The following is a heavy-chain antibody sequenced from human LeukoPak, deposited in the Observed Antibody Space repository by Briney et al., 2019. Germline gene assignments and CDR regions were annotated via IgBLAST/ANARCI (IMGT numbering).Heavy chain of an antibody. CDR2: IYSGGST. J-gene: IGHJ5*02. CDR1: GFTFSSYE. CDR3: AREVAGTRWFDP. D-gene: IGHD6-19*01. V-gene: IGHV3-53*01. Sequence: GGSLRLSCAASGFTFSSYEMNWVRQAPGKGLEWVSVIYSGGSTYYADSVKGRFTISRDNSKNTLYLQMNSLRAEDTAVYYCAREVAGTRWFDPWGQGTLVTVSS.